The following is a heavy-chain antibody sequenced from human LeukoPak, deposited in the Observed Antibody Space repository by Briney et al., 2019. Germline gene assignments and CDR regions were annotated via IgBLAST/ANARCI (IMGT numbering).Heavy chain of an antibody. V-gene: IGHV4-59*01. Sequence: SETLSLTCTVSGGSISSYYWSWIRQPPGKGLEWIGYIYYSGSTNYNPSLKSRVSISVDTSKNQFSLKLSSVTAADTAVYYCAREDCSSTSCYFDYWGQGTLVTVSS. CDR1: GGSISSYY. CDR3: AREDCSSTSCYFDY. D-gene: IGHD2-2*01. CDR2: IYYSGST. J-gene: IGHJ4*02.